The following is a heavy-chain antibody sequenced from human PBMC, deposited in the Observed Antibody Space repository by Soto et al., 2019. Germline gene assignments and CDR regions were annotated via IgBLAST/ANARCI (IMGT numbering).Heavy chain of an antibody. V-gene: IGHV4-34*01. D-gene: IGHD2-15*01. Sequence: QVQLQQWGAGLLKPSETLSLTCAVYGGSFSGYSWSWIRQPPGKGLEWIGEINHSGSTIYNPSLKSRVTISEDTSKNQFSLKLNSVTAADTAVYYCARSPNLGYCGGGACYRFDYWGRGTLVTVSS. J-gene: IGHJ4*02. CDR2: INHSGST. CDR1: GGSFSGYS. CDR3: ARSPNLGYCGGGACYRFDY.